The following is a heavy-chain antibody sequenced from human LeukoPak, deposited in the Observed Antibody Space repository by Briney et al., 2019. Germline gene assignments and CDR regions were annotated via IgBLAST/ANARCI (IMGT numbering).Heavy chain of an antibody. CDR1: GRSFSSSSYC. D-gene: IGHD3-16*02. CDR3: ATRNGSYRYRSYDY. Sequence: SETLSLTCTVSGRSFSSSSYCWGWIREPPGRGLEWFGSVYYSGSTYYNPSLKGRVPLSLDPSQSQLSLKLRSVTAAERTVVYCATRNGSYRYRSYDYWGQETLVTVSS. J-gene: IGHJ4*02. CDR2: VYYSGST. V-gene: IGHV4-39*07.